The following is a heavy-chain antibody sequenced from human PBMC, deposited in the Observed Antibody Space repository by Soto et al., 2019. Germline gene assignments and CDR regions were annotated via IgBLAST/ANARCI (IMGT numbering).Heavy chain of an antibody. CDR3: VKGIVGGYYYYGMDV. D-gene: IGHD1-26*01. Sequence: RLSCSASGFTFSSYAMHWVRQAPGKGLEYVSAISSNGGSTYYADSVKGRFTISRDNSKNTLYLQMSSLRAEDTAVYYCVKGIVGGYYYYGMDVWGQGTTVTVSS. CDR2: ISSNGGST. CDR1: GFTFSSYA. J-gene: IGHJ6*02. V-gene: IGHV3-64D*06.